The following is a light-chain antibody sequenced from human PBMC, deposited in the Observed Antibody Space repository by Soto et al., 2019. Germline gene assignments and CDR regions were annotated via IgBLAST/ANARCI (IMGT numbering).Light chain of an antibody. J-gene: IGLJ1*01. CDR3: QVWDSSSXHHV. Sequence: SYELTQPPSVSVAPGQTARITCGGNNVGSKTLHWYQQKPGQAPVLVVYDDSDRPSGIPDRFFGSNSGNTATLTISRVEAGDEADYYCQVWDSSSXHHVLGTGTKVXV. CDR1: NVGSKT. CDR2: DDS. V-gene: IGLV3-21*02.